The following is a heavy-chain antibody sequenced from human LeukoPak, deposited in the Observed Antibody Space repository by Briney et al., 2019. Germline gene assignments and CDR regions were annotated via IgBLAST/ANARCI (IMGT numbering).Heavy chain of an antibody. CDR1: GYTFTSYY. V-gene: IGHV1-46*01. D-gene: IGHD6-13*01. CDR3: ARAIGNGYSSSWYYFDY. CDR2: VNPSGGST. J-gene: IGHJ4*02. Sequence: ASVKVSCKASGYTFTSYYMHWVRQAPGQGLEWMGIVNPSGGSTSYAQKFQGRVTMTRGMSTSTVYMELSSLRSEDTAVYYCARAIGNGYSSSWYYFDYWGQGTLVTVSS.